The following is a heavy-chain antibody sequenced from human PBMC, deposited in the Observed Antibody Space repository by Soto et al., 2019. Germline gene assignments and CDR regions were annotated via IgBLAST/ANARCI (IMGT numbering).Heavy chain of an antibody. J-gene: IGHJ4*02. Sequence: QLQLQESGPGLVKPSETLSLTCTVSGGSISSSSYYWGWIRQPPGKGLEWIGSIYYSGSTYYNPYLKSRLSISVDTSKTQLSRRRSSVTAAATAVYYCARLGHSSGWYGWTCYFASWGQGTLVTVSS. CDR3: ARLGHSSGWYGWTCYFAS. CDR2: IYYSGST. D-gene: IGHD6-19*01. V-gene: IGHV4-39*01. CDR1: GGSISSSSYY.